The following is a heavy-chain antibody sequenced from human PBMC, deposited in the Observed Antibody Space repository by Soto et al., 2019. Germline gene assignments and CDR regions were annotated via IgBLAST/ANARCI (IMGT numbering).Heavy chain of an antibody. D-gene: IGHD1-7*01. J-gene: IGHJ6*02. V-gene: IGHV3-7*01. CDR2: IKQDGSEK. Sequence: VQLVESGGGVVQPGRSLRLSCAASGFTFNTYGMNWVRQAPGKGLEWVADIKQDGSEKYYVDSVKGRFTISRDNTKNSLYLEMNSLRADDTAVYYCAREAPVTGTAGEDGMDVWGQGTTVTVSS. CDR1: GFTFNTYG. CDR3: AREAPVTGTAGEDGMDV.